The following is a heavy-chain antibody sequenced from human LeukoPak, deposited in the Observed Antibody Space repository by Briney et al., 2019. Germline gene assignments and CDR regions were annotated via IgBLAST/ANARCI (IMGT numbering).Heavy chain of an antibody. CDR3: ARTGVTAIY. J-gene: IGHJ4*02. D-gene: IGHD2-21*02. CDR2: IYYSGST. Sequence: SETLSLTCTVSGGSVSSGSYYWSWIRQPPGKGLEWIGYIYYSGSTNYNPSLKSRVTISVDTSKNQFSLKLSSVTAADTAVYYCARTGVTAIYWGLGTLVTVSS. CDR1: GGSVSSGSYY. V-gene: IGHV4-61*01.